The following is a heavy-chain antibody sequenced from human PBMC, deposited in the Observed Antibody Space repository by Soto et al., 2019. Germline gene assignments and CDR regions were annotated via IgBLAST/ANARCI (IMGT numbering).Heavy chain of an antibody. CDR3: ARGQGVTFGGVIVNYYYYYMDV. CDR2: INHSGST. D-gene: IGHD3-16*02. J-gene: IGHJ6*03. V-gene: IGHV4-34*01. CDR1: GGSFSGYY. Sequence: SETLSLTCAVYGGSFSGYYWSWIRQPPGKGLEWIGEINHSGSTNYNPSLKSRVTISVDTSKNQFSLKLSSVTAADTAVYYCARGQGVTFGGVIVNYYYYYMDVWGKGTTVTVSS.